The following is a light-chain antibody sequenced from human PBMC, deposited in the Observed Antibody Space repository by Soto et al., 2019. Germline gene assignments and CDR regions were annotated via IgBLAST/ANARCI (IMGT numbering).Light chain of an antibody. CDR1: SSDIGGYNY. J-gene: IGLJ2*01. CDR3: SSFTSSNTYVV. CDR2: DVS. Sequence: QSALTQPASVSGTPGQSITISCTGTSSDIGGYNYVSWYQQHPGKAPKLMIYDVSNRPSGVSNRFSGSKSGNTASLTISGLQAEDEADYYCSSFTSSNTYVVLGGGTQVTVL. V-gene: IGLV2-14*01.